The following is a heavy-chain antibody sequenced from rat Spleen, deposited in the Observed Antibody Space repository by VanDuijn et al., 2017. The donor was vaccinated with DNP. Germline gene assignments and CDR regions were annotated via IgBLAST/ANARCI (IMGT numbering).Heavy chain of an antibody. Sequence: VQLKESGPGLVQPSQTLSLACTVSGFSLTSYHVHWVRQPSGKGLEWMGSINSAGTTKYNPSLKSRISITRDTSKNQLFLLVNSVTTEDTATYHCARWPGYNPPYAMDAWGQGTSVTVSS. V-gene: IGHV3-3*01. D-gene: IGHD1-4*01. CDR1: GFSLTSYHV. CDR3: ARWPGYNPPYAMDA. CDR2: INSAGTT. J-gene: IGHJ4*01.